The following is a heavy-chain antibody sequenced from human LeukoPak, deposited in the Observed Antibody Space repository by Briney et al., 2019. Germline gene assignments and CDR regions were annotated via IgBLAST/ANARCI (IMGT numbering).Heavy chain of an antibody. CDR1: GYTFTGYY. Sequence: ASVKVSCKASGYTFTGYYMHWVRQAPGQGLEWMGWINPNSGGTNYAQKFQGRVTMTRDTSISTAYMELSRLRSDDTAVYYCARIELRYDSSGYYYKYFDYWGQGTLVTVSS. CDR3: ARIELRYDSSGYYYKYFDY. V-gene: IGHV1-2*02. J-gene: IGHJ4*02. D-gene: IGHD3-22*01. CDR2: INPNSGGT.